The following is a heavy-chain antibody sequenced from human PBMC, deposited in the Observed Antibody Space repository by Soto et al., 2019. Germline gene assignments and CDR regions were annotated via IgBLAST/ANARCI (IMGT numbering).Heavy chain of an antibody. CDR1: GFTFGNYA. CDR3: AKKAFKSLRLMAMFYFEY. Sequence: EVQLLESGGGLVQPGGSQRLSCAASGFTFGNYALSWVRQAPGKGLEWFSVISGGGDATYYPDSVKGRFTTSRYSSKNTLYLQMISLRSDDAAVYDCAKKAFKSLRLMAMFYFEYLGTGSLVTVSS. V-gene: IGHV3-23*01. J-gene: IGHJ4*02. D-gene: IGHD2-21*01. CDR2: ISGGGDAT.